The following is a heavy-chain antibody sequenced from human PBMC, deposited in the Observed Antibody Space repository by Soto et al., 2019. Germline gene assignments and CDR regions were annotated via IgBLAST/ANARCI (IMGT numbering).Heavy chain of an antibody. CDR1: GFTFSSYS. D-gene: IGHD3-22*01. J-gene: IGHJ5*02. CDR2: ISSSGSYI. Sequence: EVQLVESGGGLVKPGGSLRLSCAASGFTFSSYSMGWVRQAPGKGLEWVAYISSSGSYIYYADSVKGRFTVSRDNAKKSVLLQMNSLRAEDTAVYYCARGRYDLNSFDPWGQGTLVTVSS. V-gene: IGHV3-21*01. CDR3: ARGRYDLNSFDP.